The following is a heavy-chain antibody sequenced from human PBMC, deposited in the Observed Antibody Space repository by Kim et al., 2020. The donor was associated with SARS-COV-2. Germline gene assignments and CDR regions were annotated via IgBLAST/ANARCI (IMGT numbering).Heavy chain of an antibody. CDR2: INPSSAET. CDR3: ARAWDQNFVF. D-gene: IGHD1-26*01. CDR1: GYTFTSYW. Sequence: ASVKVSCKASGYTFTSYWIHWVRQAPGQGLEWMGMINPSSAETRYARTFQGRLTTTSDTSTGTASMELSSLTSEDTAGYYCARAWDQNFVFWGQGTLLPV. J-gene: IGHJ4*02. V-gene: IGHV1-46*01.